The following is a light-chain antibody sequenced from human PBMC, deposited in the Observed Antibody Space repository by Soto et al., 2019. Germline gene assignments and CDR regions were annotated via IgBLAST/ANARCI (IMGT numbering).Light chain of an antibody. CDR3: QQYDRWPVT. J-gene: IGKJ4*01. V-gene: IGKV3-15*01. CDR1: QSVTTN. Sequence: EVVMTQSPATLSVSPGERVTFSCRASQSVTTNLAWYQHKPGQSPRLLISGASTGASGIPPRFSGSGSGTEFTLTIDRLQYAYFAVYYCQQYDRWPVTFGGGTKVEIK. CDR2: GAS.